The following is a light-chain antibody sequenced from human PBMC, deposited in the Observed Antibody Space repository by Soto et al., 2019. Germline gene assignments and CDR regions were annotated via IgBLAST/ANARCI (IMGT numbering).Light chain of an antibody. J-gene: IGLJ1*01. CDR3: TSFTPNLSFV. V-gene: IGLV2-14*03. Sequence: QSALTQPASVSGSPGQSITITCTGSNNDIGADKFVSWYQQHPGEAPKLIIFDVSNRPSGVSHRFSGSKSGNTASLTISRLQPEDESDYYCTSFTPNLSFVFGTGTKVTVL. CDR2: DVS. CDR1: NNDIGADKF.